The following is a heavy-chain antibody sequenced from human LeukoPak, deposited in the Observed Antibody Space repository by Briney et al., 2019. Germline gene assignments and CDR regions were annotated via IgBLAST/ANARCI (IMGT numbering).Heavy chain of an antibody. Sequence: GESLKISCKGSGYSFTHYWTAWVRQMPGKGLEWMGVIYPGDSDTRYSPSFQGHVTISADESIGTAYLQWSSLKPSDTAMYYCARRIAIFGDGNWFDFWGQGTLVTVSS. CDR2: IYPGDSDT. CDR3: ARRIAIFGDGNWFDF. J-gene: IGHJ5*01. CDR1: GYSFTHYW. V-gene: IGHV5-51*01. D-gene: IGHD3-3*01.